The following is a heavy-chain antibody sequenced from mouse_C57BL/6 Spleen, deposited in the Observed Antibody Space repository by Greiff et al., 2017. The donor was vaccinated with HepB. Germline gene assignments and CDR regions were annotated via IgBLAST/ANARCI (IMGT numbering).Heavy chain of an antibody. D-gene: IGHD1-3*01. V-gene: IGHV1-64*01. CDR2: IHPNSGST. CDR3: AHNYNFDY. Sequence: VQLQQPGAELVKPGASVKLSCKASGYTFTSYWMHWVKQRPGQGLEWIGMIHPNSGSTNYNEKFKSKATLTVDKSSSTAYMQLSSLPSEDSAVYYCAHNYNFDYWGQGTTLTVSS. J-gene: IGHJ2*01. CDR1: GYTFTSYW.